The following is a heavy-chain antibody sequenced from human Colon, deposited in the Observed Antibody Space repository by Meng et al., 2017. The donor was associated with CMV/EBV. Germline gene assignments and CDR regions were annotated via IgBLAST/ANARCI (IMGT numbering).Heavy chain of an antibody. V-gene: IGHV1-69*05. D-gene: IGHD5-18*01. CDR3: ASRSGYHGRHGLDV. CDR1: GGTFSSYA. Sequence: SVKVSCKASGGTFSSYAVNWVRQAPGQGLEWMGGLIPIFDTPDYAQKFQGRLTITTDESRSTAYMELTSLRSEDAAVYYCASRSGYHGRHGLDVWDQGTTVTVSS. CDR2: LIPIFDTP. J-gene: IGHJ6*02.